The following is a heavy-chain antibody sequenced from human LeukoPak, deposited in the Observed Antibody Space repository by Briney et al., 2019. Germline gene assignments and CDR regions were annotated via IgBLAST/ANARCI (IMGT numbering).Heavy chain of an antibody. Sequence: PSQTLSLTCTVSGGSISSGSYYWSWIRQPAGKGLEWIGRIYTSGSTNYNPSLKSRVTISVDTSKNQFSLKLSSVTAADMAVYYCARAGELRELSFDPWGQGTLVTVSS. J-gene: IGHJ5*02. CDR3: ARAGELRELSFDP. D-gene: IGHD3-16*02. V-gene: IGHV4-61*02. CDR1: GGSISSGSYY. CDR2: IYTSGST.